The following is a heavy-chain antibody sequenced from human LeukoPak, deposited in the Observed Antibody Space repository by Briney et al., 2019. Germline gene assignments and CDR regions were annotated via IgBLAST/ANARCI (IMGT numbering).Heavy chain of an antibody. D-gene: IGHD2-2*01. CDR1: GFTFSSDS. CDR3: ARDFDSSTSCFAY. V-gene: IGHV3-21*01. CDR2: ISRSSGSI. J-gene: IGHJ4*02. Sequence: GGSLRLSCAASGFTFSSDSMNWVRQAPGKGLEWVSSISRSSGSIYYPDSVKGRFTISRDNAKNSLYLQMHSLRAVDTAVYYCARDFDSSTSCFAYWGQGTLVTVSS.